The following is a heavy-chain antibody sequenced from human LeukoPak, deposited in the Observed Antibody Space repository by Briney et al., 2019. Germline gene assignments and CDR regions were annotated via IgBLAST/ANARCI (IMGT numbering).Heavy chain of an antibody. J-gene: IGHJ4*02. CDR3: ARMSRYDGSGYPDY. D-gene: IGHD3-22*01. V-gene: IGHV3-20*04. Sequence: GGSLRLSRAASGFSFDDYGMSWLRQGPGKGLEWVSGINWNGGSIGYADFVTGRITISRDNVKNSLYLQMNSLRAEDTAFYYCARMSRYDGSGYPDYWGQGTLVTVSS. CDR1: GFSFDDYG. CDR2: INWNGGSI.